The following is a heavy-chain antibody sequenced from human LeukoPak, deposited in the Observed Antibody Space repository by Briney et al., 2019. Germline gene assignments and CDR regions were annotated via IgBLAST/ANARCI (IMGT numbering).Heavy chain of an antibody. CDR2: ISAYNGNT. CDR3: ARGGDGDILTGLVFDY. D-gene: IGHD3-9*01. V-gene: IGHV1-18*01. CDR1: GYRFTSYG. J-gene: IGHJ4*02. Sequence: ASVKVSCKASGYRFTSYGISWVRQAPGQGLEWMGWISAYNGNTNYAQKLQGRVTMTTDTSTSTAYMEPRSLRSDDTAVYYCARGGDGDILTGLVFDYWGQGTLVTASS.